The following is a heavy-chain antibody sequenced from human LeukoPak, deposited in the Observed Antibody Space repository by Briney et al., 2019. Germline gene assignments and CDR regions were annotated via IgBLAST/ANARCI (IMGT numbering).Heavy chain of an antibody. CDR1: GGSISSYY. CDR2: IYTSGST. J-gene: IGHJ4*02. D-gene: IGHD5-18*01. CDR3: ARGRGYSYGYYFDY. V-gene: IGHV4-4*07. Sequence: SETLSLTCTVSGGSISSYYWNWIRQPAGKGLEWIGHIYTSGSTNYNPSLKSRVTMSVDTSKNQFSLKLSSVTAADTAVYYCARGRGYSYGYYFDYWGQGTLVTVSS.